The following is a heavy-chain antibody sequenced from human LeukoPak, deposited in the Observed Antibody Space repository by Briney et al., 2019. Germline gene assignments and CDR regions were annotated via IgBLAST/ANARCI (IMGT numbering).Heavy chain of an antibody. CDR1: GYTFTSYY. D-gene: IGHD6-13*01. CDR2: INPSGGST. J-gene: IGHJ1*01. V-gene: IGHV1-46*01. CDR3: LYSSSPLGYFQH. Sequence: ASVKVSCKASGYTFTSYYMHWVRQAPGQGLEWMGIINPSGGSTSYAQKFQGRVTMTRDTPTSTVYMELSSLRSEDTAVYYCLYSSSPLGYFQHWGQGTLVTVSS.